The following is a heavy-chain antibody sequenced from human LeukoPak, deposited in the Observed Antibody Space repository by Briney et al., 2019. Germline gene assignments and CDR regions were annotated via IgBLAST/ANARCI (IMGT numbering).Heavy chain of an antibody. Sequence: GGSLRLSCAASGFTVSSYAMHWVRQAPGKGLEYVSAISSNGGSTYYADSVKGRFTISRDNSKNTLYLQMSSLRAEDTAVYYCVKERGYCSGGSCYFDYWGQGTLVTVSS. CDR3: VKERGYCSGGSCYFDY. J-gene: IGHJ4*02. V-gene: IGHV3-64D*06. CDR1: GFTVSSYA. D-gene: IGHD2-15*01. CDR2: ISSNGGST.